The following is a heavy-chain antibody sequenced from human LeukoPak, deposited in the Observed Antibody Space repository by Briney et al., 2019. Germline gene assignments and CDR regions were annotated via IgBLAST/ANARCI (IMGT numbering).Heavy chain of an antibody. J-gene: IGHJ4*02. V-gene: IGHV4-59*01. Sequence: AGGSLRLSCAASGFTFSSYWMSWIRQPPGKGLEWIGYTFYSGTTSYNPSLKSRVTMSVDTSKNHFSLKLSSVTATDTAVYYCARANVVTAIDYWGQGTLVTVSS. CDR2: TFYSGTT. CDR1: GFTFSSYW. CDR3: ARANVVTAIDY. D-gene: IGHD2-21*02.